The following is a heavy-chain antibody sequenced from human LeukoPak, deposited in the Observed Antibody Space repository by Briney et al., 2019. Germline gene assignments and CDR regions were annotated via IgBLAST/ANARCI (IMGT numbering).Heavy chain of an antibody. V-gene: IGHV4-34*01. CDR2: IYHSGST. D-gene: IGHD1-26*01. J-gene: IGHJ4*02. CDR1: GESFSGFY. Sequence: SETLSLTCAVYGESFSGFYWSWVRQTPGKGLEWIGEIYHSGSTNYIPSLKSRVTISIDKSRNQFSLKLNSVTAADTAVYYCAKTGGWSWFDYWGQGTVVTVSS. CDR3: AKTGGWSWFDY.